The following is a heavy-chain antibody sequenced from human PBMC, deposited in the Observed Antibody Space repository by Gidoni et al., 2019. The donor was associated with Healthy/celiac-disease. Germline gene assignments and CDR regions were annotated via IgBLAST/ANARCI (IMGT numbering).Heavy chain of an antibody. Sequence: QVQLVQSGAEVKKPGASVKVSCKVSGYTLTELSMHWVRQAPGKGLEWMGGFDPEDGETIYAQKFQGRVTMTEDTSTDTAYMELSSLRSEDTAVYYCATDLAGAAGTAKLFDYWGQGTLVTVSS. CDR3: ATDLAGAAGTAKLFDY. V-gene: IGHV1-24*01. J-gene: IGHJ4*02. CDR2: FDPEDGET. D-gene: IGHD6-13*01. CDR1: GYTLTELS.